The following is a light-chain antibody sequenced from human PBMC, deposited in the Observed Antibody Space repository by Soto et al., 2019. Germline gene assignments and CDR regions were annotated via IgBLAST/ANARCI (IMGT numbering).Light chain of an antibody. Sequence: EIGVSRFPSTPSLSPGERAALSCEARQSVSNNYLAWYQQKPGQAPRLLIYGASNRATGIPDRFSGSGSGTGFALKISLLDREESAVYFWLQYGSPRTFGQGTKVDI. J-gene: IGKJ1*01. CDR2: GAS. CDR1: QSVSNNY. V-gene: IGKV3-20*01. CDR3: LQYGSPRT.